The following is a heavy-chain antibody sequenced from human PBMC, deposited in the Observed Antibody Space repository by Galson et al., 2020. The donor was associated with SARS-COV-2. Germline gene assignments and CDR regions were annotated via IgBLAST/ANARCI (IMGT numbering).Heavy chain of an antibody. CDR2: VHQSGST. CDR1: GYSINSDFY. V-gene: IGHV4-38-2*01. CDR3: ARPSSSGYYSIWYFDL. Sequence: SETLSLTCAVSGYSINSDFYWGWIRQPPGKGLEWIRSVHQSGSTYHNPSLKSRVTIPLDTSKNQFSLKLSSVTAADTAVYYCARPSSSGYYSIWYFDLWGRGTLVTVSS. J-gene: IGHJ2*01. D-gene: IGHD3-22*01.